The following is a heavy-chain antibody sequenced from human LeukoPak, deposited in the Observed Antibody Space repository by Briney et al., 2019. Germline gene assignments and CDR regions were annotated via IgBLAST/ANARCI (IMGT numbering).Heavy chain of an antibody. D-gene: IGHD3-10*01. CDR2: IKQDGREK. V-gene: IGHV3-7*01. CDR1: GFTFSRVW. J-gene: IGHJ6*03. CDR3: ARDQGSGINYYYYYMDV. Sequence: PGGSLRLSCAASGFTFSRVWMNWVRQAPGKGLEWVANIKQDGREKYYVDSVKGRFTISRDNVKNSLFLQMNSLRVEDTAVYYCARDQGSGINYYYYYMDVWGKGTTVTVSS.